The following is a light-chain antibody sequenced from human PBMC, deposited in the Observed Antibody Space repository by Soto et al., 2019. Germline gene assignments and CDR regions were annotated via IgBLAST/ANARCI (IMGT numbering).Light chain of an antibody. Sequence: EIVLTQSPGTLSLSPGERATLSCRASQSVSNNYLAWYQQKPGQAPRVLIYDASTRATGIPDRFSGSGSGTDFTLTISRLEPEDSAVYYCQQYGSSPWTFGQGTKVDIK. J-gene: IGKJ1*01. CDR2: DAS. CDR1: QSVSNNY. CDR3: QQYGSSPWT. V-gene: IGKV3-20*01.